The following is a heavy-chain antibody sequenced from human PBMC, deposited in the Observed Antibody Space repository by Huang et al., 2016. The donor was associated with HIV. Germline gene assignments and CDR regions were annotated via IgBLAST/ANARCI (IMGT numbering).Heavy chain of an antibody. Sequence: EVQLVESGGGLVQPGGSLRLSCAAAGFTLRSYWMHWVRQAPGKGLVWVSSINSDGSSTSYADSVKGRFTISRDKAKNTLYLQMNSLRAEDTTVYYCARDGVMLDYWGQGTLVTVSS. V-gene: IGHV3-74*01. CDR2: INSDGSST. CDR3: ARDGVMLDY. J-gene: IGHJ4*02. D-gene: IGHD3-16*01. CDR1: GFTLRSYW.